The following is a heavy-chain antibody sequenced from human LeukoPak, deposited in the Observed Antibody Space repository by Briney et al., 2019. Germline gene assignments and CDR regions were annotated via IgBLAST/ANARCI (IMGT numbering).Heavy chain of an antibody. D-gene: IGHD5-12*01. CDR1: GSTFTSNY. V-gene: IGHV1-46*01. J-gene: IGHJ4*02. CDR3: ARVAGSGYDSLGYYYDY. CDR2: INPSGGST. Sequence: ASVKVSCKASGSTFTSNYMHWVRQAPGQGFEWMGIINPSGGSTSYAQKFQGRVTMTRDTSTSTVYMEVSSLRSEDTAVYYCARVAGSGYDSLGYYYDYWGQGTLVTVSS.